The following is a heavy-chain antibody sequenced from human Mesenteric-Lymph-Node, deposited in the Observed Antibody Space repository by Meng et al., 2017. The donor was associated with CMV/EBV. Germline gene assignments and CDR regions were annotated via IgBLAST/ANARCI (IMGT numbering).Heavy chain of an antibody. CDR1: GFTFSSYA. D-gene: IGHD3-22*01. V-gene: IGHV3-23*01. Sequence: GESLKISCAASGFTFSSYAMHWVRQAPGKGLEWVSDISGSGGSTYYADSVKGRFTISRDNSKNTLYLQMNSLRAEDTAVYYCAKDKPLYDSSGYYTGEWFDPWGQGTLVTVSS. CDR2: ISGSGGST. CDR3: AKDKPLYDSSGYYTGEWFDP. J-gene: IGHJ5*02.